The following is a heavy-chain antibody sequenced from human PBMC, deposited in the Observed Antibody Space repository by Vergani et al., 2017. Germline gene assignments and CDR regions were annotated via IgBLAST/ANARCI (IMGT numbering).Heavy chain of an antibody. V-gene: IGHV4-34*01. CDR1: GGSFSGYY. J-gene: IGHJ4*02. CDR2: INHSGST. CDR3: ARGKAKSRRYYYDSSGYYAY. Sequence: QVQLQQWGAGLLKPSETLSLTCAVYGGSFSGYYWSWIRQPPGKGLEWIGEINHSGSTNYNPSLKSRVTISVETAKNQFSLKLSSVTAAETAVYYCARGKAKSRRYYYDSSGYYAYWGQGTLVTVSS. D-gene: IGHD3-22*01.